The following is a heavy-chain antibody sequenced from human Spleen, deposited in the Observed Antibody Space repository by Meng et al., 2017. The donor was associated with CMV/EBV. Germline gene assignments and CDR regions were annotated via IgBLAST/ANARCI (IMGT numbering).Heavy chain of an antibody. CDR2: ISSSSSYI. D-gene: IGHD3-22*01. Sequence: EVQLVESGGGLVKPGGSLRLSCAASGFPFSSYSMNWVRQAPGKGLEWVSSISSSSSYIYYADSVKGRFTISRDNAKNSLYLQMNSLRAEDTAVYYCARDSGDYYDSSGYYYGPSYWGQGTLVTVSS. CDR1: GFPFSSYS. CDR3: ARDSGDYYDSSGYYYGPSY. V-gene: IGHV3-21*01. J-gene: IGHJ4*02.